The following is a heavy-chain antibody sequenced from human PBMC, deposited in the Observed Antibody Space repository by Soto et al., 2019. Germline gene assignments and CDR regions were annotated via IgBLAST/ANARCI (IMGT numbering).Heavy chain of an antibody. J-gene: IGHJ3*02. V-gene: IGHV1-2*04. CDR3: ARDDCSGGSCYGAFDI. Sequence: ASVKVSCKASGYTFTGYYMHWVRQAPGQGLEWMGWINPNSGGTNYAQKFQGWVTMTRDTSISTAYMELSRLRSDDTAVYYCARDDCSGGSCYGAFDIWGQGTMVTVS. CDR1: GYTFTGYY. D-gene: IGHD2-15*01. CDR2: INPNSGGT.